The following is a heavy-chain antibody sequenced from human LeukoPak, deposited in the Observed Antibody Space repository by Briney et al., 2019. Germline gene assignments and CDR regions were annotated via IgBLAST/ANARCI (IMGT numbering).Heavy chain of an antibody. V-gene: IGHV4-4*07. D-gene: IGHD3-9*01. CDR3: ARLNVLRYFDWLQARYYYYYYMDV. J-gene: IGHJ6*03. CDR1: GGSISSYY. CDR2: IYTSGST. Sequence: PSETLSLTCTVSGGSISSYYWSWIRQPAGKGLEWIGRIYTSGSTNYNPSLKGRVTMSVDTSKNQFSLKLSSVTAADTAVYYCARLNVLRYFDWLQARYYYYYYMDVWGKGTTVTISS.